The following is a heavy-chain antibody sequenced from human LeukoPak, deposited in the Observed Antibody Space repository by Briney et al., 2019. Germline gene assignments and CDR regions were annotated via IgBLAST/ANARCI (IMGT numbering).Heavy chain of an antibody. CDR3: ARENIEGWIDP. V-gene: IGHV1-2*02. CDR2: INPHSGDT. J-gene: IGHJ5*02. CDR1: GYTFTGYY. Sequence: ASVKVSCKTSGYTFTGYYMHWVRQAPGQGLEWMGRINPHSGDTNYAQNFQGRVTMTRDTSISTAYMELSSLRSDDTAVYYCARENIEGWIDPWGQGTLVTVSS. D-gene: IGHD1/OR15-1a*01.